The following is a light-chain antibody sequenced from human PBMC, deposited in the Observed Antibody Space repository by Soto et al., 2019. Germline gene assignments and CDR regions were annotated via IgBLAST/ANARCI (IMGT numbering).Light chain of an antibody. J-gene: IGKJ5*01. CDR3: QQYGSSPPIT. V-gene: IGKV3-20*01. CDR1: QSVSNNY. Sequence: EIVLTQSPGTLSLSPGERATLSSRAIQSVSNNYLAWYQQKPGQAPRLLIYGASSRATGIPDRFSGSGSGTDFTLTISRLEPEDFAVYYCQQYGSSPPITFGQGTRLEIK. CDR2: GAS.